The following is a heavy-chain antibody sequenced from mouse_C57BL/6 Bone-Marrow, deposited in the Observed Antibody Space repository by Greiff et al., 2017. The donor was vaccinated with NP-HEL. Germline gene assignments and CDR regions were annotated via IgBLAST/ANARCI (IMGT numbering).Heavy chain of an antibody. Sequence: QVTLKVSGPGILQPSQTLSLTCSFSGFSLSTYGMGVGWIRQPSGKGLEWLAHTWWDDDKYYNPALKSLLTISKATSKNQIFLKIANVDTADTATYYCARIGYYEYFDYWGQGTTLTVSS. CDR2: TWWDDDK. V-gene: IGHV8-8*01. J-gene: IGHJ2*01. D-gene: IGHD2-3*01. CDR3: ARIGYYEYFDY. CDR1: GFSLSTYGMG.